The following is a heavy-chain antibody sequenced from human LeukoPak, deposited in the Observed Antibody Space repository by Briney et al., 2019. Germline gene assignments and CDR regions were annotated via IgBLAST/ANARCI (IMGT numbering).Heavy chain of an antibody. Sequence: GGSLRLSCAASGFTLSSYEFNWVRQAPGKGLEWVSYISSSGSIIFYADSVKGRFTISRDNAKKSLYLQMNSLRAEDTAIYYCARGVVPPPYWGQGTLVTVSS. CDR2: ISSSGSII. D-gene: IGHD2-2*01. J-gene: IGHJ4*02. CDR1: GFTLSSYE. V-gene: IGHV3-48*03. CDR3: ARGVVPPPY.